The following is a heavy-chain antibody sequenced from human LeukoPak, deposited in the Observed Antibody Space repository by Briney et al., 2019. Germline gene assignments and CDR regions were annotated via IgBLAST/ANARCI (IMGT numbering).Heavy chain of an antibody. J-gene: IGHJ4*02. CDR2: INPANGNT. V-gene: IGHV1-3*01. CDR3: ARDGYDADGYLDY. D-gene: IGHD5-12*01. CDR1: GYRFRSYV. Sequence: ASVKVSCKASGYRFRSYVVHWLRQASGQSLEWIGWINPANGNTKYSRNFQGRVTITRDTSASVVHMELSSLRYEDTAVYYCARDGYDADGYLDYWGQGALVPVSS.